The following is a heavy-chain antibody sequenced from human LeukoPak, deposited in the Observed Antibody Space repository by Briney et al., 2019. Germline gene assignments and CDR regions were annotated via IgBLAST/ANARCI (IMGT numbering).Heavy chain of an antibody. CDR2: INLDGSGT. CDR3: ARGLYGSPGDN. Sequence: QAGGSLRLSCAASGFSFTSYWMHWVRQAPGKGLVWVSCINLDGSGTTYADSVKGRFTISRDNAKNTLFLQMNSLRAEDTAVYYCARGLYGSPGDNWGQGTLVSVSS. CDR1: GFSFTSYW. D-gene: IGHD1-26*01. V-gene: IGHV3-74*01. J-gene: IGHJ4*02.